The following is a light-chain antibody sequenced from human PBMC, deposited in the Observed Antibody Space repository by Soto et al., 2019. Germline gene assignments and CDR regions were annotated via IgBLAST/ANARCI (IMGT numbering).Light chain of an antibody. V-gene: IGKV1-5*03. Sequence: DIQMTQSPSTLSASVGDRVTITCRASQSISSWLAWYQQKPGKAPKLLIYKASSLESGVPSRFSGSGSGTECTLTSSSLQRDDFATYYRQQYNSYPWTFGQGTKVEIK. CDR2: KAS. CDR1: QSISSW. CDR3: QQYNSYPWT. J-gene: IGKJ1*01.